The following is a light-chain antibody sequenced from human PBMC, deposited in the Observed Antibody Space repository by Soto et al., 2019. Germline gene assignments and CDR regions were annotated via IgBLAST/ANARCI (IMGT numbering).Light chain of an antibody. CDR1: QTISSW. V-gene: IGKV1-5*03. J-gene: IGKJ1*01. Sequence: RMTPSASTRSGYVGDRVTIACRASQTISSWLAWYQQKPGKAPKLLIYKASTLKSGVPSRFSGSGSGTEFTLTICSLQPDDFATYYCQHYTSYSDAFGQGTKVDIK. CDR3: QHYTSYSDA. CDR2: KAS.